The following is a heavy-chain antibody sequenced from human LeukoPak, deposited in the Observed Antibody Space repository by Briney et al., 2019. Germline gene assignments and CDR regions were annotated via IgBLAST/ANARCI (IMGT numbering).Heavy chain of an antibody. D-gene: IGHD3-3*01. J-gene: IGHJ3*02. CDR2: IYSGGST. CDR3: ALHYDSHAFDI. V-gene: IGHV3-66*01. CDR1: GFPVSSNF. Sequence: PGGSLRLSCAVSGFPVSSNFMNWVRQAPGKGLEWVSAIYSGGSTYYADSVKGRFTISRDNSKNTVYLQMNSLRAEDTAVYYCALHYDSHAFDIWGQGTMVTVSS.